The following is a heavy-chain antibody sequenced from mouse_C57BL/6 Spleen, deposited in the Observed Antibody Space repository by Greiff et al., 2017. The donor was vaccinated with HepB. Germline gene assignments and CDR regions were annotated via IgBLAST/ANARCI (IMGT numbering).Heavy chain of an antibody. J-gene: IGHJ4*01. CDR3: ARKDYDYDYYAMDY. Sequence: QVQLQQPGAELVMPGASVKLSCKASGYTFTSYWMHWVKQRPGQGLEWIGEIDPSDSYTNYNQQFKGKSTLTVDKSSSTAYMQLSSLTSEDSAVYYCARKDYDYDYYAMDYWGQGTSVTVSS. V-gene: IGHV1-69*01. CDR2: IDPSDSYT. CDR1: GYTFTSYW. D-gene: IGHD2-4*01.